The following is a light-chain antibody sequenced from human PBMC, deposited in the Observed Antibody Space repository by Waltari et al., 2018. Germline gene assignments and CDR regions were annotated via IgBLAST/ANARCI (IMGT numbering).Light chain of an antibody. CDR1: SGHSSNV. J-gene: IGLJ3*02. V-gene: IGLV4-69*01. CDR3: QTGGHGTWV. CDR2: VNSDGSH. Sequence: SLGASVKLTCTLSSGHSSNVIAWLQQQPEKGPRYLMKVNSDGSHNKGDEIPDRFSGSSSGAERYLTISSLQSEDEADYYCQTGGHGTWVFGGGTKLTVL.